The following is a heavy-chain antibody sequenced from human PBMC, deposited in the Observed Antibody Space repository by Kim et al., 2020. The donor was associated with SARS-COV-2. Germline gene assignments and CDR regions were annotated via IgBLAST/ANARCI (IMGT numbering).Heavy chain of an antibody. CDR1: GGSFSGYY. Sequence: SETLSLTCAVYGGSFSGYYWSWIRQPPGKGLEWIGEINHSGSTNYNPSLKSRVTISVDTSKNQFSLKLSSVTAADTAVYYCARQGKRPPYFDYWGQGTLVTVSS. CDR2: INHSGST. V-gene: IGHV4-34*01. J-gene: IGHJ4*02. D-gene: IGHD1-1*01. CDR3: ARQGKRPPYFDY.